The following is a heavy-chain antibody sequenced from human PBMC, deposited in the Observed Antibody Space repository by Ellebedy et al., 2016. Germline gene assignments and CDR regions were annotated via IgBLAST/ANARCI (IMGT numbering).Heavy chain of an antibody. J-gene: IGHJ4*02. CDR2: ISAGGDIT. CDR3: YYGHYSAS. Sequence: GESLKISXAASGFTVGNNYMSWVRQAPGGGLEWVSTISAGGDITFSADSVKGRFTISRDNSRDTLYLQMNSLRAEDTAVYYCYYGHYSASWGQGTLVTVSS. CDR1: GFTVGNNY. D-gene: IGHD4-17*01. V-gene: IGHV3-53*01.